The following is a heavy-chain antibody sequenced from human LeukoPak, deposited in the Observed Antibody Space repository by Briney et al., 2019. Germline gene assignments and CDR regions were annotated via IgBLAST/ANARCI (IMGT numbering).Heavy chain of an antibody. Sequence: SETLSLTCAVYGGSSSGYYWSWIRQPPGKGLEWIGEIHPSGSTTYNPSLKSRVTISVDTSKNQFSLNMSSVTAADTAVYYCARGTDGSKIAYWGQGTLVIVSS. CDR3: ARGTDGSKIAY. J-gene: IGHJ4*02. CDR2: IHPSGST. D-gene: IGHD1-26*01. V-gene: IGHV4-34*01. CDR1: GGSSSGYY.